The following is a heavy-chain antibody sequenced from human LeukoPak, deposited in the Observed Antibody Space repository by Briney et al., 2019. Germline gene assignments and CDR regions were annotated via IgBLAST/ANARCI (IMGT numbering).Heavy chain of an antibody. Sequence: GGSLRLSWAASGFTFSSYGMHWVRQAPAKVREWVAAIWYEGRRTTYADSVRGRSTISRDNSKNTLYLEMSSLRAEDTAVYSCARDGCSSPTCYEFWGQGTLVTVSA. V-gene: IGHV3-33*01. CDR1: GFTFSSYG. CDR2: IWYEGRRT. J-gene: IGHJ4*02. CDR3: ARDGCSSPTCYEF. D-gene: IGHD3-16*01.